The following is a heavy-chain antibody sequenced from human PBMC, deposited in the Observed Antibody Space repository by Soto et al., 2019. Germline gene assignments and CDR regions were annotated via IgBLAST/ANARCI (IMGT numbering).Heavy chain of an antibody. J-gene: IGHJ6*02. CDR2: INPSGGST. CDR1: GYTFTSYY. V-gene: IGHV1-46*01. D-gene: IGHD3-3*01. Sequence: GASVKVSCKASGYTFTSYYMHWVRQAPGQGLEWMGIINPSGGSTSYAQKFQGRVTMTRDTSASTVYMELSSLRSEDTAVYYCARGSIKEEWLYYYYGMDVWGQGTTVTVSS. CDR3: ARGSIKEEWLYYYYGMDV.